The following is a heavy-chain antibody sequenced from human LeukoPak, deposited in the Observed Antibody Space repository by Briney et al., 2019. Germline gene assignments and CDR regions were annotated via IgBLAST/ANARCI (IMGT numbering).Heavy chain of an antibody. J-gene: IGHJ4*02. CDR3: ASSAYDYVWGSYLRY. V-gene: IGHV3-53*01. Sequence: PGGSLRLSCAASGFTVSSNYMSWVRQAPGKGLEWVSVIYSGGSTYYADSVKGRFTISRDNSKNALYLQMNSLRAEDTAVYYCASSAYDYVWGSYLRYWGQGTLVTVSS. CDR2: IYSGGST. CDR1: GFTVSSNY. D-gene: IGHD3-16*02.